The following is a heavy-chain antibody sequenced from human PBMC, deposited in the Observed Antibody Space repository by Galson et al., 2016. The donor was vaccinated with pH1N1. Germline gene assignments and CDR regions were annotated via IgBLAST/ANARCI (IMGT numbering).Heavy chain of an antibody. D-gene: IGHD4-17*01. J-gene: IGHJ6*02. CDR1: GFTFANYA. CDR2: ISGSGGAT. CDR3: AKGDYGDYVGYFDL. Sequence: SLRLSCAASGFTFANYALNWLRQSPRKGLEWVSAISGSGGATFYTDSVKGRFTISRDNSKNTLYLQMNSLRAEDTAVYYCAKGDYGDYVGYFDLWGQGTTVTVSS. V-gene: IGHV3-23*01.